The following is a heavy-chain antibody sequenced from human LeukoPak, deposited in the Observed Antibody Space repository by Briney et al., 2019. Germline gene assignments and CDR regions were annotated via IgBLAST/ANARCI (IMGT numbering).Heavy chain of an antibody. Sequence: PGGSLRLSYAASGFIFSDYYMSWIRQAPGKGLEWISYINRGGTNTHYADSVRGRFSISRDNAKNSLFLQMNSLSAEDTAIYYCARDGAGLDPWGQGVLVTVSS. CDR3: ARDGAGLDP. CDR1: GFIFSDYY. CDR2: INRGGTNT. J-gene: IGHJ5*02. V-gene: IGHV3-11*01.